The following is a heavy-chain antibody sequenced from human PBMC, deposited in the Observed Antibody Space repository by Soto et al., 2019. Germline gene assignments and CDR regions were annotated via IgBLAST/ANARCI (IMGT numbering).Heavy chain of an antibody. CDR2: IYYSGRP. V-gene: IGHV4-59*01. CDR3: ARRYGGNFDY. J-gene: IGHJ4*02. D-gene: IGHD3-16*01. Sequence: QVQLQESGPGLVKPSETLSLTCTVSGGSISSYYWSWIRQPPGKGLEWIGYIYYSGRPNYNPSLKSRVTISVDTSKNQFSLRLSSVTAADTAVYYCARRYGGNFDYWGQGTLVTVSS. CDR1: GGSISSYY.